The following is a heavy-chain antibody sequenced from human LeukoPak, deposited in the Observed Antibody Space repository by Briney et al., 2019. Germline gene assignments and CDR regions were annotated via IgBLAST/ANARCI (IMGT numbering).Heavy chain of an antibody. CDR1: GFTFSSYE. D-gene: IGHD3-10*01. V-gene: IGHV3-48*03. J-gene: IGHJ4*02. Sequence: GGSLRLSCAASGFTFSSYEMNCVRQAAGKGLEWVSYISTSASTIYYADSVKGRFTISRDNAKNSLYLQMNNLRVEDTAVYYCARTLVRGVMGIGYWGQGTLVTVSS. CDR3: ARTLVRGVMGIGY. CDR2: ISTSASTI.